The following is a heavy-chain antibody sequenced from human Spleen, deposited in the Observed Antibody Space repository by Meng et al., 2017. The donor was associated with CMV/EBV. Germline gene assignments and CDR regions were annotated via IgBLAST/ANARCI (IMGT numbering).Heavy chain of an antibody. CDR1: TFTGYS. Sequence: TFTGYSVHWVRQAPGQGLEWMGWINPNTGATNYAQKFQGRVTLTRDTSISTAYMELNSLRSEDTAVYYCATGRRPRGYSYGVNWFDPWGQGTLVTVSS. D-gene: IGHD5-18*01. V-gene: IGHV1-2*02. J-gene: IGHJ5*02. CDR3: ATGRRPRGYSYGVNWFDP. CDR2: INPNTGAT.